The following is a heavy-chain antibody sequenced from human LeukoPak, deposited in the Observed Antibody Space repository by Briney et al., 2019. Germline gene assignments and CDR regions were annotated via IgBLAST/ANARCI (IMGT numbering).Heavy chain of an antibody. CDR2: ISGSGGST. CDR1: GFTFSSYA. D-gene: IGHD5-24*01. V-gene: IGHV3-23*01. Sequence: GGSLRLSCAASGFTFSSYAMSWVRQAPGKGLEWVSAISGSGGSTYYADSVKGRFTISGDNSKNTLYLQMNSLRAEDTAVYYCAKDGLQIGYFDYWGQGTLVTVSS. CDR3: AKDGLQIGYFDY. J-gene: IGHJ4*02.